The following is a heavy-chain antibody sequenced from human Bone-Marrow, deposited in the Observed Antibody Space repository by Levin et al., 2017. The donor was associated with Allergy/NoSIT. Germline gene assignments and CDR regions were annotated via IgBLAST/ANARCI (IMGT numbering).Heavy chain of an antibody. CDR2: FYFQGSA. CDR3: ARGTGVGASWYFDS. D-gene: IGHD1-26*01. Sequence: SETLSLTCSVSGASVTNHHWSWIRQSPEKGLEWIGYFYFQGSASYNPSLRSRVTISEDTSKNQFSLRLTSVTAADTALYFCARGTGVGASWYFDSWGHGIQVTVSS. J-gene: IGHJ4*01. V-gene: IGHV4-59*02. CDR1: GASVTNHH.